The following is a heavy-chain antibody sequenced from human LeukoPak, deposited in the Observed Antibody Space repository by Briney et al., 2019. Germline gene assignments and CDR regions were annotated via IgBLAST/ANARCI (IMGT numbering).Heavy chain of an antibody. CDR3: ARRGGTTPRAFDI. D-gene: IGHD3-10*01. CDR2: IYHSGST. Sequence: KTSETLSLTCAVSGYSISSGYYWGWIRQPPGKGLEWIGSIYHSGSTYYNPSLKSRVTISVDTSKNQFSLKLSSVTAADTAVYYCARRGGTTPRAFDIRGQGTMVTVSS. J-gene: IGHJ3*02. CDR1: GYSISSGYY. V-gene: IGHV4-38-2*01.